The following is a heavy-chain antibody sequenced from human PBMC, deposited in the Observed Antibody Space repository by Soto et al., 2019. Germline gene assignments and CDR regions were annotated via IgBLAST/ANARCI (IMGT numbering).Heavy chain of an antibody. CDR3: ARHIYGDHDYLDS. J-gene: IGHJ4*02. CDR1: GGSISTYY. V-gene: IGHV4-59*08. CDR2: IYYSGSA. D-gene: IGHD4-17*01. Sequence: QVQLQESGPGLVKPSETLSLTCTVSGGSISTYYWSWIRQPPGKGLEWIGWIYYSGSASSNPFLKSRVTMSVDTSKNQFSLKLSSVTATDTAMYFCARHIYGDHDYLDSWGQGTLVTVSS.